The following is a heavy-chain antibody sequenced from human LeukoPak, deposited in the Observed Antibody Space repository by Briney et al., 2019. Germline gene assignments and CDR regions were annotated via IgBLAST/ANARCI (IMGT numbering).Heavy chain of an antibody. V-gene: IGHV4-4*07. CDR2: IYTSGST. Sequence: KSSETLSLTCTVSGGSISSYYWSWIRQPAGKGLEWIGRIYTSGSTNYNPSLKSRVTMSVDTSKNQFSLKLSSVTAADTAVYYCARVREVLLSVVVPAAIQRRSSRDAFDIWGQGTMVTVSS. D-gene: IGHD2-2*02. CDR3: ARVREVLLSVVVPAAIQRRSSRDAFDI. CDR1: GGSISSYY. J-gene: IGHJ3*02.